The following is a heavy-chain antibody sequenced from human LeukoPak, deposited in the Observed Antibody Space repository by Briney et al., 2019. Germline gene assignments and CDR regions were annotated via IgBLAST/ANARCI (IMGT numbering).Heavy chain of an antibody. V-gene: IGHV3-7*01. Sequence: SGGSLRLPCAASGFTFSSYWMSWVHQAPGKGLEWVANIKQDGSEKYYVDSVKGRFTISRDNAKNSLYLQMNSLRAEDTAVYYCARDSGRLTYYFDYWGQGTLVTVSS. CDR3: ARDSGRLTYYFDY. D-gene: IGHD3-10*01. CDR2: IKQDGSEK. J-gene: IGHJ4*02. CDR1: GFTFSSYW.